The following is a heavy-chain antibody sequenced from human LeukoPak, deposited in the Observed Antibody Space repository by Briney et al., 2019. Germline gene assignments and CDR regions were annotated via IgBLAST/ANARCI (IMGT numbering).Heavy chain of an antibody. CDR3: ARALPHRRLMDTTMNQHWFDP. Sequence: ASVKVSCKASGYTFTSYDINWVRQATGQGLEWMGWMNPNSGNTGYAQKFQGRVTMTRNTSISTAYMELSSLGSEDTAVYSCARALPHRRLMDTTMNQHWFDPWGQGTLVTVSS. CDR1: GYTFTSYD. CDR2: MNPNSGNT. J-gene: IGHJ5*02. V-gene: IGHV1-8*01. D-gene: IGHD5-18*01.